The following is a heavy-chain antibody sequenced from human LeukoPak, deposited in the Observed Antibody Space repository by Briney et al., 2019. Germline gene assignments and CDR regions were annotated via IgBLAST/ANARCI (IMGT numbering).Heavy chain of an antibody. V-gene: IGHV3-43*02. CDR3: AKDSNDFVYCFDY. D-gene: IGHD3-3*01. J-gene: IGHJ4*02. Sequence: PGGSLRLSCAASGFTFDDYAMHWVRQAPGKGLEWVSLISGDGGSTYYADSVKGRFTISRDNSKNSLYLQMNSLRIEDTALYYCAKDSNDFVYCFDYWGQGTLVTVSS. CDR2: ISGDGGST. CDR1: GFTFDDYA.